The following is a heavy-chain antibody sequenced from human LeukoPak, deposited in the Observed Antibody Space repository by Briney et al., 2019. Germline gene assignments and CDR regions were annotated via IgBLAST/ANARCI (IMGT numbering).Heavy chain of an antibody. Sequence: PSETLSLTCAVSGYSISSGYYWGWIRQPPGKGLEWIGSIYQSGSTYYNPSLKSRVTISVDTSKNQFSLKLSSVTAADTAVYYCARHGTSSSSWYDWFDPWGQGTLVTVSS. CDR2: IYQSGST. CDR1: GYSISSGYY. V-gene: IGHV4-38-2*01. CDR3: ARHGTSSSSWYDWFDP. J-gene: IGHJ5*02. D-gene: IGHD6-13*01.